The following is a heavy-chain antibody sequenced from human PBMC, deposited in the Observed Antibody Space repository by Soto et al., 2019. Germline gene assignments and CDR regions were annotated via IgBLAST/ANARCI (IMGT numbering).Heavy chain of an antibody. CDR3: RGYSDYDSYGIDV. D-gene: IGHD5-12*01. Sequence: PSETLSLTCTVSGDSISSYSWSWIRQVAGKGLEWIGRLYTSGSTKYSPSLKSRVTMSVDASKNQFSMRLSSVTAADTAVYYCRGYSDYDSYGIDVRGQGTTVWVSS. J-gene: IGHJ6*02. V-gene: IGHV4-4*07. CDR1: GDSISSYS. CDR2: LYTSGST.